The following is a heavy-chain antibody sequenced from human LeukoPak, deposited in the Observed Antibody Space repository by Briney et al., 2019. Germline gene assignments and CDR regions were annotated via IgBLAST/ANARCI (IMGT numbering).Heavy chain of an antibody. CDR2: IYSGGST. D-gene: IGHD1-26*01. CDR1: GFTVSSNY. Sequence: RGGSLRLSCAASGFTVSSNYMSWVRQAPGKGLEWVSVIYSGGSTYYADSVKGRFTISRDNSKNTLYLQMNSLRAEDTAVYYCASQVGAYYYFDYWGQGTLVTVSS. J-gene: IGHJ4*02. V-gene: IGHV3-53*01. CDR3: ASQVGAYYYFDY.